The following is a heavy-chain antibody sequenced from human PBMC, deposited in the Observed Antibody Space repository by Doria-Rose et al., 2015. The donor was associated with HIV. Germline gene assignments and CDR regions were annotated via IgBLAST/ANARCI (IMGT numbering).Heavy chain of an antibody. D-gene: IGHD6-13*01. V-gene: IGHV2-26*01. CDR3: ARIKSSRWYHKYYFDF. CDR2: IFSDDES. Sequence: QVTLKESGPVLVKPTETLTLTCTVSGVSLSSSGMGVSWIRQPPGEALEWLANIFSDDESSYKPSLKRRLTISRGTSKSQVVLTTTDMDPVDTATYYCARIKSSRWYHKYYFDFWGQGTLVIVSA. J-gene: IGHJ4*02. CDR1: GVSLSSSGMG.